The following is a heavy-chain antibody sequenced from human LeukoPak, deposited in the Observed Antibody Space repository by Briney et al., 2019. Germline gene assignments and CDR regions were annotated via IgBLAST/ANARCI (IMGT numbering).Heavy chain of an antibody. D-gene: IGHD6-13*01. CDR3: ARISSSCDY. CDR2: INHSGST. CDR1: GGSFSGYY. V-gene: IGHV4-34*01. Sequence: LETLSLTCAVYGGSFSGYYWSWIRQPPGKGLEWIGEINHSGSTNYNPSLKSRVTISVDTSKNQFSLKLSSVTAADTAVYYCARISSSCDYWGQGTLVTVSS. J-gene: IGHJ4*02.